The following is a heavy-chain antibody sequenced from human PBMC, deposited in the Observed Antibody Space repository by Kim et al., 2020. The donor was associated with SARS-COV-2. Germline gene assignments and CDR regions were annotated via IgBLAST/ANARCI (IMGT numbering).Heavy chain of an antibody. J-gene: IGHJ5*02. Sequence: GGSLRLSCAASGFTFSSHWMHWVRQPPGKGLVWVSRIHSDGSITNYADSVKGRFTISRDNAENTLYLQMNSLRAEDTAVYYCARGGATYFDPWGQGTLVTVSS. CDR3: ARGGATYFDP. CDR2: IHSDGSIT. V-gene: IGHV3-74*01. CDR1: GFTFSSHW.